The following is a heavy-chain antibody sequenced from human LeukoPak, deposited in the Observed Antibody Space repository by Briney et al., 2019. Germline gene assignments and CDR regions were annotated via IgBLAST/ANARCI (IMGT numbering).Heavy chain of an antibody. D-gene: IGHD3-16*01. J-gene: IGHJ6*02. Sequence: GGSLRLSCAASGFTFSSYSMNWVRQAPGKGLEWVSSISSSSSYIYYADSVKGRFTISRDNSKNTLYLQMNSLRGEDTALYYCAKDLAWNLGAMDVWGQGTSVTVSS. V-gene: IGHV3-21*04. CDR1: GFTFSSYS. CDR3: AKDLAWNLGAMDV. CDR2: ISSSSSYI.